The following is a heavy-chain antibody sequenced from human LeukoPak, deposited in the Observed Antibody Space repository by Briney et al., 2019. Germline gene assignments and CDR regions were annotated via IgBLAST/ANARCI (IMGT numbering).Heavy chain of an antibody. V-gene: IGHV4-61*02. CDR3: ARIDYYDSGHAFDI. CDR2: IYTSGST. Sequence: MASETLSLTCTVSGGSISSGSYYWSWIRQPAGKGLEWIGRIYTSGSTNYSPSLKSRVIISVDTSKNEISLKLSSVTAADTAVYYCARIDYYDSGHAFDIWGQGTMVTVSS. J-gene: IGHJ3*02. CDR1: GGSISSGSYY. D-gene: IGHD3-10*01.